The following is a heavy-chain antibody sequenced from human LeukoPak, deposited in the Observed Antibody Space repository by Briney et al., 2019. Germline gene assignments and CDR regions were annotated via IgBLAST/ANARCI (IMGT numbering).Heavy chain of an antibody. D-gene: IGHD1-26*01. V-gene: IGHV3-33*01. CDR1: GFTFSSYG. J-gene: IGHJ4*02. Sequence: PAGSLTVSRAASGFTFSSYGMHWVRQAPGKGLEWVAVIWYDGSNKYYADSVKGRFTISRDNSKNTLYLQMNSLRAEDTAVYYCARDNSGSQLFYWGQAAMAADSS. CDR3: ARDNSGSQLFY. CDR2: IWYDGSNK.